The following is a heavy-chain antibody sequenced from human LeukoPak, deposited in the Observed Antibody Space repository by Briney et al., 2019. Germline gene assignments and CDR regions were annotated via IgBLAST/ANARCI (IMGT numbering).Heavy chain of an antibody. J-gene: IGHJ4*02. V-gene: IGHV1-8*01. CDR3: ARTREGVWGSYSP. CDR2: MNPNSGNT. D-gene: IGHD3-16*01. Sequence: ASVKVSCKASGYTFTSYDINWVRQATGQGPEWMGWMNPNSGNTGYAQKFQGRVTMTRNTSINTVHLELSSLKTNDTAVYYCARTREGVWGSYSPWGQGTLVTVSS. CDR1: GYTFTSYD.